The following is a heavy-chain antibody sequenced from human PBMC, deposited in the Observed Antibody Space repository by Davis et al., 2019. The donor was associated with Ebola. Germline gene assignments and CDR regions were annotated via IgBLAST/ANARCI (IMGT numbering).Heavy chain of an antibody. CDR1: GFSVRTNF. CDR3: AKGGDFPTSSLNHFYYGVDA. V-gene: IGHV3-53*05. Sequence: GGSLRLSCAAYGFSVRTNFIHWVRQAPGRGLEWVALIYGSGSTYYADSVKGRFTISRDNAKNSVYLQMNNLRVEDTALYYCAKGGDFPTSSLNHFYYGVDAWGQGTTVTVSS. J-gene: IGHJ6*02. CDR2: IYGSGST. D-gene: IGHD2-2*01.